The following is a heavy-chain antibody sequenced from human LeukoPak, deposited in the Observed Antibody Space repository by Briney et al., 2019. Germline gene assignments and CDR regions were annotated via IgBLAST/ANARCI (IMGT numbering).Heavy chain of an antibody. CDR3: ARRTVTTIWH. CDR1: GGSISSSSYY. D-gene: IGHD4-17*01. V-gene: IGHV4-39*01. CDR2: IYYSGST. J-gene: IGHJ4*02. Sequence: SETLSLTCTVSGGSISSSSYYWGWIRQPPGKGLESSGSIYYSGSTYYNPSLKSRVTISVDTSKNQFSLKLSSVTAADTAVYYCARRTVTTIWHWGQGTLVTVSS.